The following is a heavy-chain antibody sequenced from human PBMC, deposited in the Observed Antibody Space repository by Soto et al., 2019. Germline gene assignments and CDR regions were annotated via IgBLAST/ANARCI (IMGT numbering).Heavy chain of an antibody. Sequence: PSETLSLTCAVYGGSFSGYYWSWIRQPPGKGLEWIGEINHSGSTNYNPSLKSRVTISVDTSKNQFSLKLSSVTAADTAVYYCAHSGYDTGRDYWGQGTLVTVSS. V-gene: IGHV4-34*01. CDR1: GGSFSGYY. J-gene: IGHJ4*02. CDR3: AHSGYDTGRDY. D-gene: IGHD5-12*01. CDR2: INHSGST.